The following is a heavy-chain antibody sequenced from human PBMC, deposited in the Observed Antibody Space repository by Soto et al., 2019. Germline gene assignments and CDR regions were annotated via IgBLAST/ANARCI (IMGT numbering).Heavy chain of an antibody. D-gene: IGHD2-15*01. CDR1: GGTFSSYA. CDR3: ANSPITPERHAHYYYGMDV. Sequence: SVKVSCKASGGTFSSYAISWVRQAPGQGLEWMGGIIPIFGTANYAQKFQGRVTITADESTSTAYMELSSLRSEDTAVYYCANSPITPERHAHYYYGMDVWGQGTTVTVSS. V-gene: IGHV1-69*13. CDR2: IIPIFGTA. J-gene: IGHJ6*02.